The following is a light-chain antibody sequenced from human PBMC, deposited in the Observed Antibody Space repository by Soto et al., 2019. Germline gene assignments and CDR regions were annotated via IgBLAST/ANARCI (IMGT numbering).Light chain of an antibody. CDR3: QQRSNWPWT. Sequence: EIFFTQSPATPFFSPGEKNTPPCRASQSVSSYLSWYQQKPGQAPRLLIYDASNRATGIPARFSGSGSGTDFTLTISSLEPEDFAVYYCQQRSNWPWTFGQGTKVDIK. CDR2: DAS. CDR1: QSVSSY. V-gene: IGKV3-11*01. J-gene: IGKJ1*01.